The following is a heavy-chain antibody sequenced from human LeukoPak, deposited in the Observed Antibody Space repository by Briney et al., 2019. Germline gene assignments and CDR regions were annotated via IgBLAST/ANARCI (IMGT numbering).Heavy chain of an antibody. CDR2: MNPNSGNT. D-gene: IGHD3-10*01. CDR1: GYTFTGYY. Sequence: ASVKVSCKASGYTFTGYYMHWVRQAPGQGLEWMGWMNPNSGNTGYAQKFQGRVTMTRNTSISTAYMELSSLRSEDTAVYYCARRAGIRGVIITYFGYWGQGTLVTVSS. V-gene: IGHV1-8*02. J-gene: IGHJ4*02. CDR3: ARRAGIRGVIITYFGY.